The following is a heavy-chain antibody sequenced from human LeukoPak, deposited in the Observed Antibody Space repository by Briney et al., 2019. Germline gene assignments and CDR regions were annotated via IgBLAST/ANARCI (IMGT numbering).Heavy chain of an antibody. D-gene: IGHD6-19*01. J-gene: IGHJ6*03. CDR3: ARTPRRSIAVAMNSGYYYYMDV. Sequence: PSETPSLTCIVSGGSISSYFWSWIRQPAGKGLGWIGRINTIGSTNYNPSLKSRVTMSIDTSKNQFSLKVTSVTAADTAVYYCARTPRRSIAVAMNSGYYYYMDVWGKGTTVTVSS. V-gene: IGHV4-4*07. CDR1: GGSISSYF. CDR2: INTIGST.